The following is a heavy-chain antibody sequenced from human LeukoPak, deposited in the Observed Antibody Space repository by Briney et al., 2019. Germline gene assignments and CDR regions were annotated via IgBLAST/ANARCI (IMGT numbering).Heavy chain of an antibody. V-gene: IGHV1-18*01. CDR2: ISAYNGNT. Sequence: ASVKVSCKASGYTFTSYGISWVRQAPGQGLEWMGWISAYNGNTNYAQKLQGRVTMTTDTPTSTAYMELRSLRSDDTAVYYCARDLRSYYGSGSFNYWGQGTLVTVSS. CDR1: GYTFTSYG. D-gene: IGHD3-10*01. J-gene: IGHJ4*02. CDR3: ARDLRSYYGSGSFNY.